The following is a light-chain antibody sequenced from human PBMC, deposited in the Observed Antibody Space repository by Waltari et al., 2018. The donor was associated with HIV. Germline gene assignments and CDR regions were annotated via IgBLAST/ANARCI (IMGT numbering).Light chain of an antibody. CDR1: SSDVGGYHY. CDR2: EVS. V-gene: IGLV2-14*01. CDR3: SSYTTGSTLVV. J-gene: IGLJ1*01. Sequence: QSALTQPASVSGSPGQSITISCTGTSSDVGGYHYVSWYQQFPGKAPKLMISEVSKRPSGFSDRLSGSKSGNTASLTISGLQAEDEADYYCSSYTTGSTLVVFGTGTKVIVL.